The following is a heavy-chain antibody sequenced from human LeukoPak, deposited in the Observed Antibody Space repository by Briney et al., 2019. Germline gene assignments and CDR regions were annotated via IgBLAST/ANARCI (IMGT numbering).Heavy chain of an antibody. J-gene: IGHJ3*02. CDR1: GFTFSSYG. D-gene: IGHD1-26*01. CDR2: ISYDGSNK. V-gene: IGHV3-30*03. Sequence: PGRSLRLSCAASGFTFSSYGMHWVRQAPGKGLEWVAVISYDGSNKYYADSVKGRFTISRDNSKNTLYLQMNSLRAEDTAVYYCASGSPPDIWGQGTMVTVSS. CDR3: ASGSPPDI.